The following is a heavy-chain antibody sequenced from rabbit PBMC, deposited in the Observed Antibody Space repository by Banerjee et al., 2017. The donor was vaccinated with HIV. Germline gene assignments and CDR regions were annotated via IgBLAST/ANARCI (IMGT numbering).Heavy chain of an antibody. V-gene: IGHV1S45*01. CDR2: IYGDSSGTT. D-gene: IGHD4-1*01. Sequence: QEQLEESGGDLVKPGASLTLTCTASGLDFSSADWICWVRQTPGKGLEWIACIYGDSSGTTYYASWAKGRFTISKTSSTTVTLQMTSLTAADTATYFCARDLAGVIGWNFDLWGPGTLVTVS. CDR3: ARDLAGVIGWNFDL. J-gene: IGHJ4*01. CDR1: GLDFSSADW.